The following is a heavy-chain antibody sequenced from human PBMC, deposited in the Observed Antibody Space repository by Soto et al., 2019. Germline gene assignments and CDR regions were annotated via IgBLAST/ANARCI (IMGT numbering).Heavy chain of an antibody. D-gene: IGHD3-3*01. CDR2: FIPVYRTL. J-gene: IGHJ4*02. Sequence: SVKVSCKASGCSFGNSAINWVRQTPGQGLEWLGGFIPVYRTLNYAQKFQGRVTITADESTGTAYMTLSSLASDDTAVYYCATGVIWIGYFTVDSWGQGTRVTVSS. CDR1: GCSFGNSA. V-gene: IGHV1-69*13. CDR3: ATGVIWIGYFTVDS.